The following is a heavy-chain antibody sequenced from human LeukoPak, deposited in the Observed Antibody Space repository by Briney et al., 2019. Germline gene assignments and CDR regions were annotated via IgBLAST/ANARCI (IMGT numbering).Heavy chain of an antibody. J-gene: IGHJ4*02. Sequence: SETLSLTCTVSGYSISSGYYWGWIRQPPGKGLEWIGSIYHSGSTYYNPSLKSRVTISVDTSKNQFSLKLRSVTAADTAVYYCARVSGYDWESFYDYWGQGTLVTVSS. V-gene: IGHV4-38-2*02. CDR1: GYSISSGYY. D-gene: IGHD5-12*01. CDR2: IYHSGST. CDR3: ARVSGYDWESFYDY.